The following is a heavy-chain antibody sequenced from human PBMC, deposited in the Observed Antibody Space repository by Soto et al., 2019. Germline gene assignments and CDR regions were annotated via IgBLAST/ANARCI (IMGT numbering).Heavy chain of an antibody. J-gene: IGHJ4*02. V-gene: IGHV4-30-4*02. D-gene: IGHD5-12*01. Sequence: SETLSLTCTVSCGSISSGDYYWSWIRQPPGKGLEWIGYMYYTGSTYYNPSLKSRLTISVDTSKNQFSLKLSSVTAADTAVYYCARGRDGYNFGYWGQGTLVTVSS. CDR1: CGSISSGDYY. CDR3: ARGRDGYNFGY. CDR2: MYYTGST.